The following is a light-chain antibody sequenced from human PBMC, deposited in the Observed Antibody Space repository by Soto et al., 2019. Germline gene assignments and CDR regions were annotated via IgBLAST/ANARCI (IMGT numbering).Light chain of an antibody. CDR1: SSDVGGYNF. CDR2: EVS. V-gene: IGLV2-8*01. CDR3: SSLAGGNNLL. J-gene: IGLJ2*01. Sequence: QSALTQPPSASGSPGQSVTISCTGTSSDVGGYNFVSWYQQHPGKAPKLLIYEVSKRPSGVPDRFSGSKSDNTACLTVSGLQAEDEADYSCSSLAGGNNLLFGGGSKVTVL.